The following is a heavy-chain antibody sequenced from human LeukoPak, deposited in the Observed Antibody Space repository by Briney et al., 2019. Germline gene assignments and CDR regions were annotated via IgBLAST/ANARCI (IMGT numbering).Heavy chain of an antibody. J-gene: IGHJ6*02. D-gene: IGHD1-20*01. Sequence: PSETLSLTCTVSGYSISSNYYWGWIQQPPGKGLEWIATIYHSGNTYYNPSLKSRVTISIDTSKNQFSLKLSSVTAADTAVYYCARINWNDYYYGMDVWGQGTTVTVSS. CDR1: GYSISSNYY. CDR3: ARINWNDYYYGMDV. CDR2: IYHSGNT. V-gene: IGHV4-38-2*02.